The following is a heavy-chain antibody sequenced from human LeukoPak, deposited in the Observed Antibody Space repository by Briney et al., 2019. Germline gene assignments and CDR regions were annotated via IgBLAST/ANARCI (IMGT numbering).Heavy chain of an antibody. D-gene: IGHD3-3*01. CDR3: AREHYDSERFDP. V-gene: IGHV1-2*02. CDR1: GYTFTGYY. J-gene: IGHJ5*02. CDR2: INPDSGGT. Sequence: GASVKVSCKASGYTFTGYYMHWVRQAPGQGLQWMGWINPDSGGTNYAQKFQGRVTMTGDTSISTAYMELSRLRSDDTAMYYCAREHYDSERFDPWGQGTLVTVSS.